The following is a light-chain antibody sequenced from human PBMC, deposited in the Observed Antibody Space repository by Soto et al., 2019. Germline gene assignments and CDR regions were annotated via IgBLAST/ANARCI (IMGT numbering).Light chain of an antibody. J-gene: IGLJ1*01. Sequence: VLTQPASRSGSPVQSSTISCTGTSSDVGGYNYVSWYQQHPGKAPKLMIYDVSNRPSGVSNRFSGSKSGNTASLTISGLQAEDEADYYCSSYTSSSTPLYVFGTGTKVTV. CDR3: SSYTSSSTPLYV. V-gene: IGLV2-14*01. CDR2: DVS. CDR1: SSDVGGYNY.